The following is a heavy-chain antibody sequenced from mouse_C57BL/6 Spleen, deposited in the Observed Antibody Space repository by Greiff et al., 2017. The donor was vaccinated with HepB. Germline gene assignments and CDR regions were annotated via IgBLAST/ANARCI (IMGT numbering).Heavy chain of an antibody. V-gene: IGHV1-50*01. Sequence: QVQLQQPGAELVKPGASVKLSCKASGYTFTSYWMQWVKQRPGQGLEWIGEIDPSDSYTNYNQKFKGKATLTVDTSSSTAYMQISSLTSEDSAVYYCARRDYYGSRIYYAMDYWGQGTSVTVSS. CDR3: ARRDYYGSRIYYAMDY. J-gene: IGHJ4*01. CDR1: GYTFTSYW. CDR2: IDPSDSYT. D-gene: IGHD1-1*01.